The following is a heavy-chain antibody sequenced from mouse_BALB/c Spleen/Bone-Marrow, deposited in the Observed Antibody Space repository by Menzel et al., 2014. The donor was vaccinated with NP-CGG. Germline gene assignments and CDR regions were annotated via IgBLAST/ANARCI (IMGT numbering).Heavy chain of an antibody. CDR3: TVPFGPGFDY. CDR2: IRLKSNNYAT. V-gene: IGHV6-6*02. J-gene: IGHJ2*01. CDR1: GFTSSNYW. Sequence: EVKLVESGGGLVQPGGSMKLSCVASGFTSSNYWMNWVRQSPEKGLEWVAEIRLKSNNYATHYAESVKGRFTISRDDSKSSVYLQMNNLRAEDTGIYYCTVPFGPGFDYWGQGTTLTVSS.